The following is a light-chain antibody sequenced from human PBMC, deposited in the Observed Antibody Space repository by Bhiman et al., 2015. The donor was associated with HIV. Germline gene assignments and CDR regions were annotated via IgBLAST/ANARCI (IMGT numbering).Light chain of an antibody. V-gene: IGLV1-51*01. Sequence: SVLTQPPSVSAAPGQQVTISCSGTTSNIGTNYVSWYQQMPPTAPKLLIYDNRKRPSDIPDRFSGSKSGTSATLAITGLQSGDEADYYCSSYTSSSLYVFGTGTKVTVL. CDR3: SSYTSSSLYV. J-gene: IGLJ1*01. CDR2: DNR. CDR1: TSNIGTNY.